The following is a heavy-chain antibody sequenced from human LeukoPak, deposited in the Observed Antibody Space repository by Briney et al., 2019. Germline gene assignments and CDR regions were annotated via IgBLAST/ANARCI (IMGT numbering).Heavy chain of an antibody. J-gene: IGHJ4*02. CDR3: ARVPIPYSSGWYLND. V-gene: IGHV3-7*01. CDR2: IRHDGNEK. D-gene: IGHD6-19*01. CDR1: GFTFSNYW. Sequence: PGGSLRLSCAASGFTFSNYWMTWVRQAPGKGLEWVANIRHDGNEKYYVDSVKGRFTISRDNAQNSLSLQMNSLRVEDTAVYYCARVPIPYSSGWYLNDWSQGTLVIVSS.